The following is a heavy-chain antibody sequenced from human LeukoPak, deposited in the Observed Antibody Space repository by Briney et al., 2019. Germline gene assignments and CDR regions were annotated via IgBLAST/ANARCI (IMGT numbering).Heavy chain of an antibody. V-gene: IGHV3-74*01. J-gene: IGHJ4*02. CDR2: IKTDGSTT. Sequence: GGSLGLSWEGSGFVFSTYGMHWVRQAPGKGLAWFSRIKTDGSTTYYAHSVKGRFTVSRDNAKNTLYLQMSSLRAEDTAVYYCARDWAWGGFDHWGQGALVTVSS. CDR1: GFVFSTYG. CDR3: ARDWAWGGFDH. D-gene: IGHD3-16*01.